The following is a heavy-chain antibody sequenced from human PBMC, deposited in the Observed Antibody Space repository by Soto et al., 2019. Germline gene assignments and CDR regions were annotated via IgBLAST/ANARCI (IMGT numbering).Heavy chain of an antibody. CDR3: ERTDNIWGSGTWDAFDI. V-gene: IGHV3-21*01. J-gene: IGHJ3*02. CDR2: ISSSSSYI. Sequence: GSLRLSCAASGFTFSSYSMNWVRQAPGKGLEWVSSISSSSSYIYYADSVKGRFTISRDNAKNSLYLQMNSLRAEDTAVYYCERTDNIWGSGTWDAFDIWGKGTMVTVSS. D-gene: IGHD3-16*01. CDR1: GFTFSSYS.